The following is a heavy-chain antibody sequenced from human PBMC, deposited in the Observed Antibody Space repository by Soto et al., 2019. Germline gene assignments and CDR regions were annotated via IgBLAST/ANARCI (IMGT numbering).Heavy chain of an antibody. CDR2: ISYDGSNK. D-gene: IGHD3-9*01. CDR3: ARDQYDILTGPNY. V-gene: IGHV3-30-3*01. Sequence: GGSLRLSCAASGFTFSGYAMHWVRQAPGKGLEWVAVISYDGSNKYYADSVKGRFTISRDNSKNTLYLQMNGLRPEDAAVYYCARDQYDILTGPNYWGQGTLVTVLL. J-gene: IGHJ4*02. CDR1: GFTFSGYA.